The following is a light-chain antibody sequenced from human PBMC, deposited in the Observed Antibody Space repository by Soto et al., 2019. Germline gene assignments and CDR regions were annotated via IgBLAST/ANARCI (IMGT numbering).Light chain of an antibody. CDR2: SNN. CDR1: SSNIGAGYD. CDR3: HSYDTSLSAVV. Sequence: QPVLTQPPSVSGAPGQRVTISCTGTSSNIGAGYDVHWYQQLPGKAPTLLIYSNNDRPSGVPDRFSGSKSGTSASLAITGLQADDEADYYYHSYDTSLSAVVFGGVTKVTVL. V-gene: IGLV1-40*01. J-gene: IGLJ3*02.